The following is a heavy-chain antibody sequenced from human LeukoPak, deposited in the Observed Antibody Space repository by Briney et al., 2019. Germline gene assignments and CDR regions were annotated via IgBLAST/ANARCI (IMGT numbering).Heavy chain of an antibody. CDR2: IYYSGSA. D-gene: IGHD3-22*01. CDR3: ARHGLVIPPGGDWFDP. J-gene: IGHJ5*02. Sequence: PSETLSLTCTVSGGSISSYYWSWIRQPPGKGLEWIGYIYYSGSANYNPSLKSRVTISVDTSKNQFSLKLSSVTAADTAVYYCARHGLVIPPGGDWFDPWGQGTLVTVSS. V-gene: IGHV4-59*08. CDR1: GGSISSYY.